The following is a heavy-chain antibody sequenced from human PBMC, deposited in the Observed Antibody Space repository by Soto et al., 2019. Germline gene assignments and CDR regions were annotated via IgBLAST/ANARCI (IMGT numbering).Heavy chain of an antibody. V-gene: IGHV3-23*01. Sequence: GGSLRLSCAASGFTFSSYAMSWVRQAPGKGLVWVSGISGSGGRTYYADSVKGRFTISRDNSKHTLYLQMNSLRAEDTAVYYCAKADDFWSGYHIYYYYGMDVWGQGTTVTVSS. J-gene: IGHJ6*02. CDR1: GFTFSSYA. D-gene: IGHD3-3*01. CDR2: ISGSGGRT. CDR3: AKADDFWSGYHIYYYYGMDV.